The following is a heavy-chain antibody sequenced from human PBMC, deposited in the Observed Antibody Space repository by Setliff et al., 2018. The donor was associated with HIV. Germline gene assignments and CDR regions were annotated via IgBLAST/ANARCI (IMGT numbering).Heavy chain of an antibody. CDR1: GYTFTNFA. V-gene: IGHV1-18*01. CDR3: AADLIIAGRLDYYYMDV. CDR2: ISGYSDNT. Sequence: GASVKVSCKASGYTFTNFAISWVRQAPGQGLEWMGWISGYSDNTNYAQNLQGRVTMTTDTSSSTSYMELSNLRSEDTAVYYCAADLIIAGRLDYYYMDVWGKGTTVTVSS. J-gene: IGHJ6*03. D-gene: IGHD6-6*01.